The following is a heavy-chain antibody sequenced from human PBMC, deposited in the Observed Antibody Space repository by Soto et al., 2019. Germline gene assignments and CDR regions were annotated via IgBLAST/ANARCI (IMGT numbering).Heavy chain of an antibody. J-gene: IGHJ5*02. D-gene: IGHD2-21*02. CDR2: IYYSGST. V-gene: IGHV4-30-4*01. CDR1: GGSISSGDYY. Sequence: QVQLQESGPGLVKPSQTLSLTCTVSGGSISSGDYYWSWIRQPPGKGLEWIGYIYYSGSTYYNPSLKSRVTISVDTSKNQFSLKLSSVTAADTAVYYCARGGLYCGGDCYSSVGIWFDPWGQGTLVTVSS. CDR3: ARGGLYCGGDCYSSVGIWFDP.